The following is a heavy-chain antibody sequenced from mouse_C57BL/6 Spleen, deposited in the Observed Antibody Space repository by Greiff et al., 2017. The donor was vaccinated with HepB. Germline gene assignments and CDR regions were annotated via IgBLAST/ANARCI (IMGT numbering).Heavy chain of an antibody. CDR2: IRSKSSNYAT. CDR1: GFTFNTYA. D-gene: IGHD2-1*01. CDR3: GREGEIYYGKGSAMDY. J-gene: IGHJ4*01. V-gene: IGHV10-3*01. Sequence: EVKLVESGGGLVQPKGSLKLSCAASGFTFNTYAMHWVRQAPGKGLEWVARIRSKSSNYATYYADSVKDRFTIARDDSQSMLYLQMNKLKTEDTAMYYCGREGEIYYGKGSAMDYWGQGTSVTVSS.